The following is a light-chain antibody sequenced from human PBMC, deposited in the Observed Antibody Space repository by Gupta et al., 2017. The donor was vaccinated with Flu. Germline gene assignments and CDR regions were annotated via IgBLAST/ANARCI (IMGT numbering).Light chain of an antibody. CDR1: QNILYSSNNKNN. CDR3: QQYDSSPPT. V-gene: IGKV4-1*01. J-gene: IGKJ1*01. Sequence: SLGERATINCRTSQNILYSSNNKNNLAWYRQKPGQPPELLITWASTRESGVPDRFSGGGSGTDFTLTISSLQAEDVAVYYCQQYDSSPPTFGQGTRVEIK. CDR2: WAS.